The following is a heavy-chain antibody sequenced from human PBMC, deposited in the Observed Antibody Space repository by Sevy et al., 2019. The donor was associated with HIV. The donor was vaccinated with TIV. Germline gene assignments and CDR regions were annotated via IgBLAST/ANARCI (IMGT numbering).Heavy chain of an antibody. V-gene: IGHV4-39*01. CDR3: ARGQWLVHDY. Sequence: SETLSLTCTVSGGSISGSSYYWGWIRQPPGKGLEWIGSIYYSGSTYYNPSLKSRVTISVDTSKNQFSLKLSSVTAADTAVYYCARGQWLVHDYWGQGTLVTVSS. J-gene: IGHJ4*02. CDR1: GGSISGSSYY. D-gene: IGHD6-19*01. CDR2: IYYSGST.